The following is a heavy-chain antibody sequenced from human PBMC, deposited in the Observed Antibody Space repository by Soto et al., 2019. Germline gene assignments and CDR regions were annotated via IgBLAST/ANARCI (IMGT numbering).Heavy chain of an antibody. CDR3: AREGYGSGWGGVLDY. Sequence: HPRGSLRLSCTASGFTYSTSVIHWVRQAPGKGLEWVAVASTDGHKKDYATSVRGRFTISRDNSKNTLYLQMDSLRGDDTAVYYCAREGYGSGWGGVLDYWGRGLFVTVS. V-gene: IGHV3-30*04. CDR2: ASTDGHKK. D-gene: IGHD2-15*01. J-gene: IGHJ4*02. CDR1: GFTYSTSV.